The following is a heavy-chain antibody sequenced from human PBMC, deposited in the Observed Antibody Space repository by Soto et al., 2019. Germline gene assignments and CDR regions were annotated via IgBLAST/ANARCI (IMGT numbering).Heavy chain of an antibody. CDR1: GASITAYY. Sequence: QVLLQQSGPGLVKPSETLSLSCSVSGASITAYYWNWIRQSPGKGLEWIGFVYFRGTRNYHPALKARVDISTDTSKSQFSLTLTSVTPADTAHYNFARSVYVTGDNYGFDSCVHGTLVTVSS. J-gene: IGHJ4*01. D-gene: IGHD3-16*01. V-gene: IGHV4-59*01. CDR2: VYFRGTR. CDR3: ARSVYVTGDNYGFDS.